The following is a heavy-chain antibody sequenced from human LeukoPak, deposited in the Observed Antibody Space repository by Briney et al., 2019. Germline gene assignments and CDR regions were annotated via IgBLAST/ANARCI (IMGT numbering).Heavy chain of an antibody. CDR2: IIPIFGTA. CDR1: GGTFSSYA. Sequence: GASVKVSCKASGGTFSSYAISWVRQAPGQGLEWMGGIIPIFGTANYAQKFQGRVTITADESTSTAYMELSSLRSEDTAVYYCARGGIAAAGTSFDIWGQGTMVTVSS. D-gene: IGHD6-13*01. V-gene: IGHV1-69*13. CDR3: ARGGIAAAGTSFDI. J-gene: IGHJ3*02.